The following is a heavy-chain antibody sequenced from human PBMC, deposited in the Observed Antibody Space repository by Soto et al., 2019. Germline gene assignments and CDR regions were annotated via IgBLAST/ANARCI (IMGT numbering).Heavy chain of an antibody. J-gene: IGHJ6*02. CDR3: AKVLISGSYYYYYGMDV. D-gene: IGHD1-26*01. Sequence: GGSLRLSCAASGFTFDDYAMHWVRQAPGKGLEWVSLISGDGGSTYYADSVKGRFIISRDNSKNSLYLQMNSLRTEDTALYYCAKVLISGSYYYYYGMDVWGQGTTVTVSS. CDR1: GFTFDDYA. CDR2: ISGDGGST. V-gene: IGHV3-43*02.